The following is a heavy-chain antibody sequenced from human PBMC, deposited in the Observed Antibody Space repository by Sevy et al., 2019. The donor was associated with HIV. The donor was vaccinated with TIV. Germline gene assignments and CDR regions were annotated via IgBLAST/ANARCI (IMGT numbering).Heavy chain of an antibody. V-gene: IGHV3-33*05. CDR3: ARGNLHWLDP. Sequence: GESLRLSCAASGFIFYTYGIHWVRQAPGKGLGWVGVISYDGSNQYYGDSVKGRFTISRDNSTNTVYVQMNNLRFEDTAVYYCARGNLHWLDPWGQGTLVTVSS. CDR2: ISYDGSNQ. J-gene: IGHJ5*02. CDR1: GFIFYTYG.